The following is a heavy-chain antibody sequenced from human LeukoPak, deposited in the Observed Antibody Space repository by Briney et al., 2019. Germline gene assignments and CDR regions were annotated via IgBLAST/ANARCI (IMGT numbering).Heavy chain of an antibody. V-gene: IGHV3-33*01. CDR3: ARDGAYYYGSGSYYFDY. J-gene: IGHJ4*02. CDR1: GFTFSSYG. D-gene: IGHD3-10*01. Sequence: GGSLRLSCAASGFTFSSYGMHWVRQAPGKGLEWVADIWYDGSNKYYADSVKGRFTISRDNSKNTLYLQMNSLRAEDTAVYYCARDGAYYYGSGSYYFDYWGQGTLVTVSS. CDR2: IWYDGSNK.